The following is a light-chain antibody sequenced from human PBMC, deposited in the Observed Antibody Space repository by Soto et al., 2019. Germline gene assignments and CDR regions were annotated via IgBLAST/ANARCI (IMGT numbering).Light chain of an antibody. Sequence: QSALTQPASVSGSPGQSITISCTGTSSDVGSYNYVSWYQQYPGKAPKLMIYDVSNRPSGVSYRFSGSKSGNTASLTISGLQDEDEADYYGSSYTTSSTHVVFGGGTKLTV. CDR2: DVS. J-gene: IGLJ2*01. CDR1: SSDVGSYNY. V-gene: IGLV2-14*01. CDR3: SSYTTSSTHVV.